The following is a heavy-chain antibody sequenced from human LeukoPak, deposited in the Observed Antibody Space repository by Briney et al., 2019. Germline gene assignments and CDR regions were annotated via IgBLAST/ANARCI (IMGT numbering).Heavy chain of an antibody. V-gene: IGHV4-59*08. J-gene: IGHJ4*02. CDR3: ARHQSGISGYYSIDY. Sequence: SETLSLTCTVSGGSISGYYWSWVRQPPGKGLEWIGYIYYSGSTNYNPSLKSRVTISVDTSKNQFALKLSSVTAADTAVYYCARHQSGISGYYSIDYWGQGTLVTVSS. D-gene: IGHD3-22*01. CDR2: IYYSGST. CDR1: GGSISGYY.